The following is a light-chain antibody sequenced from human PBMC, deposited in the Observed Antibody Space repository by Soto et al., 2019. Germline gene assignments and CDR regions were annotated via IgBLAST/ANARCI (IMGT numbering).Light chain of an antibody. Sequence: AIRMTQSPSSLSASTGDRVTITCRASQGISSYLAWYQQKPGKAPKLLIYAASTLQSGVPSRFSGSGSGTDFTLTISCLQSEDAAVYYCQHYYSTQYTFGQGTKLEIK. V-gene: IGKV1-8*01. CDR1: QGISSY. J-gene: IGKJ2*01. CDR2: AAS. CDR3: QHYYSTQYT.